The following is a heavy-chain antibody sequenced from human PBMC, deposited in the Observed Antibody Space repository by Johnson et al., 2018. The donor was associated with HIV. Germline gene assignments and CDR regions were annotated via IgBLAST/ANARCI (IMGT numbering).Heavy chain of an antibody. CDR1: GFTFSNYW. CDR3: AKGTSSFIAAAADN. D-gene: IGHD6-13*01. J-gene: IGHJ3*01. V-gene: IGHV3-9*01. CDR2: ISWNSGSI. Sequence: VQLVESGGGLVQPGGSLRLSCAASGFTFSNYWMSWVRQAPGKGLEWVSGISWNSGSIGYADSVKGRFTISRDNAKNSLYLQMNSLRAEDTALYYCAKGTSSFIAAAADNWGQGTMVTVSS.